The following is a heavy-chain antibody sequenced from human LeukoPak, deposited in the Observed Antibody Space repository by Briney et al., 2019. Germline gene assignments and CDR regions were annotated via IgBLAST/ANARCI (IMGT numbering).Heavy chain of an antibody. D-gene: IGHD3-22*01. CDR2: IIPIFGTA. V-gene: IGHV1-69*13. J-gene: IGHJ4*02. Sequence: ASVKVSCKASGGTFSSYAISWVRQAPGQELEWMGGIIPIFGTANYAQKFQGRVTITADESTSTAYMELSSLRSEDTAVYYCASENYYDSSGYLDYWGQGTLVTVSS. CDR1: GGTFSSYA. CDR3: ASENYYDSSGYLDY.